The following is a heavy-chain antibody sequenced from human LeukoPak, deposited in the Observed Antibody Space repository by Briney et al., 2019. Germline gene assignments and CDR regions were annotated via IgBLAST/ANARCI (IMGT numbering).Heavy chain of an antibody. CDR3: ARGANYYDRSGPRDYGMDV. CDR2: IYYSGST. Sequence: KPSQTLSLTCTVAGGSISSGSYYWSCIRQPPGKGLECIGSIYYSGSTYYNPSLKSRVTISVDTSKNQFSLKLSSVTAADTAVYYCARGANYYDRSGPRDYGMDVSGQGTTVTVSS. V-gene: IGHV4-39*07. J-gene: IGHJ6*02. D-gene: IGHD3-22*01. CDR1: GGSISSGSYY.